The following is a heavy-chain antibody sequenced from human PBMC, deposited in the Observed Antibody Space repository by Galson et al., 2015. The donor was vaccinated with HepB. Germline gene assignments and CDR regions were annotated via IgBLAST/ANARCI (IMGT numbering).Heavy chain of an antibody. V-gene: IGHV3-21*01. CDR1: GFTFSSYS. J-gene: IGHJ2*01. Sequence: SLRLSCAASGFTFSSYSMNWVRQAPGKGLEWVSSISSSSSHIYYADSVKGRFTISRDNAKNSLYLQMNSLRAEDTAVYYCARMTTAKGYFDLWGRGTLVTVFS. CDR3: ARMTTAKGYFDL. D-gene: IGHD4-17*01. CDR2: ISSSSSHI.